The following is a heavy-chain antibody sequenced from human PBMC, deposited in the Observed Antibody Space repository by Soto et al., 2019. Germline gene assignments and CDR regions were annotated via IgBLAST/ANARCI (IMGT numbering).Heavy chain of an antibody. CDR2: IYPGDSDT. V-gene: IGHV5-51*01. CDR3: ARVDWNDGYYYHGMDV. Sequence: GASLKISCKCSGYSFSSYWICWVRQMPGQGLEWMGIIYPGDSDTRYSPSFQGQVTISADRSVRTAFLEWNSLKASDTAMYFCARVDWNDGYYYHGMDVWGQGTTVTVSS. CDR1: GYSFSSYW. D-gene: IGHD1-1*01. J-gene: IGHJ6*01.